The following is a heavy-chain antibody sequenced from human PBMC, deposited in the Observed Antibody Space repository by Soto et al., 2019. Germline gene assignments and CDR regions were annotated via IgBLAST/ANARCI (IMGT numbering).Heavy chain of an antibody. CDR3: ARAISVWGRFGTMDV. CDR2: ITPVLDRA. J-gene: IGHJ6*02. Sequence: QVQLVQSGAEVKKPGSSVKVSCKASGGTFSSNTLSWVRQAPGQGLEWMGRITPVLDRADYEQKFQDRLTITTDKSRTTVYMQLGRLRFEAPATCSCARAISVWGRFGTMDVWGQGTTVTVS. D-gene: IGHD3-16*01. V-gene: IGHV1-69*08. CDR1: GGTFSSNT.